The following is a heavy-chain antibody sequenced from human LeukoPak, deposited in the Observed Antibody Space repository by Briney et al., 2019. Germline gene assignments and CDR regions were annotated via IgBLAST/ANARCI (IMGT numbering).Heavy chain of an antibody. CDR3: ARDLKKELLWFGELLSFNWFDP. CDR1: GFTFSSYG. V-gene: IGHV3-30*02. J-gene: IGHJ5*02. Sequence: GGSLRLSCAASGFTFSSYGMHWVRKAPGKGLEGVAFIRYDGSNKYYADSVKGRFTISRDNSKNSLYLQMNSLRAEDTAVYYCARDLKKELLWFGELLSFNWFDPWGQGTLVTVSS. D-gene: IGHD3-10*01. CDR2: IRYDGSNK.